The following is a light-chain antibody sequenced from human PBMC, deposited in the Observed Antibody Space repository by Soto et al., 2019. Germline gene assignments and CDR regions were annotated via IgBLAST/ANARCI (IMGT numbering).Light chain of an antibody. J-gene: IGLJ2*01. Sequence: QAVVTQEPSFSVSPGGTVTLTCGLSSGSVSISYYPSWYQQTPGQPPRTLMYGTNTRSSGVPDRFSGSIVGNKAALTITGAQADDEADYYCALYMGSGISVFGGGTKLTVL. CDR1: SGSVSISYY. V-gene: IGLV8-61*01. CDR3: ALYMGSGISV. CDR2: GTN.